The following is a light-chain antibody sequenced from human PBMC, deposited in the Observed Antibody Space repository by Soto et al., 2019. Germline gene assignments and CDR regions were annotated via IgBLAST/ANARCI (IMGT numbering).Light chain of an antibody. V-gene: IGKV1-9*01. CDR2: AAS. Sequence: DIQLTQSPSFLSASVGDRVTITCRASQDISSYLAWYQQKPGKAPKVLMYAASTLQSGVPSRFSGSGSGTEFTLTISSLQPEDFATYYCQQLNSDPITFGQGTRPEIK. CDR1: QDISSY. CDR3: QQLNSDPIT. J-gene: IGKJ5*01.